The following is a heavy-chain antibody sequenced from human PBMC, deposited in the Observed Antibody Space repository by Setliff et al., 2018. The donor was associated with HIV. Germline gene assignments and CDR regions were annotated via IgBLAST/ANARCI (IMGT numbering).Heavy chain of an antibody. Sequence: SETLSLTCTVSGGSISSHYWSWIRQPPGKGLEWIGSVYYSGSTNYNPSLKSRATISVDTSKNQFSLRLSSVTAGDTAVYYCTRRRGPMVRGVDPTPSYYFDYWGQGTLVTVSS. J-gene: IGHJ4*02. CDR3: TRRRGPMVRGVDPTPSYYFDY. CDR1: GGSISSHY. CDR2: VYYSGST. D-gene: IGHD3-10*01. V-gene: IGHV4-59*11.